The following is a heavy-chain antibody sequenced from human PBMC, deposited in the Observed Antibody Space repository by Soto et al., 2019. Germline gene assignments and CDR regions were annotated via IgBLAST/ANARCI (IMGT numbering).Heavy chain of an antibody. CDR2: ISHDGSYK. D-gene: IGHD1-26*01. J-gene: IGHJ3*02. V-gene: IGHV3-30*18. CDR3: AKGLLAIVETTLPRDAFNK. Sequence: QVQLVESGGGVVQPGRSLRLSCAASGFSFTTYVMHWVRPAPGKGLERVAVISHDGSYKYYGDAVKGRFTISKDTSKSEVYLELNSQRPEDTDVYYFAKGLLAIVETTLPRDAFNKWDQGTKVTVFS. CDR1: GFSFTTYV.